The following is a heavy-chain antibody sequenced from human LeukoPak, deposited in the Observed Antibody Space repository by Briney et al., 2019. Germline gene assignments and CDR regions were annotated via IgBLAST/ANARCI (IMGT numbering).Heavy chain of an antibody. CDR3: ARGLAGTSNWFDP. D-gene: IGHD1-1*01. V-gene: IGHV4-39*01. J-gene: IGHJ5*02. Sequence: PSETLSLTCTVSGGSISSSSYYWGGIRQPPGKGLEWIGSIYYSGSTYYNPSLKSRVTISVDTSKNQFSLKLSSVTAADTAVYYCARGLAGTSNWFDPWGQGTLVTVSS. CDR2: IYYSGST. CDR1: GGSISSSSYY.